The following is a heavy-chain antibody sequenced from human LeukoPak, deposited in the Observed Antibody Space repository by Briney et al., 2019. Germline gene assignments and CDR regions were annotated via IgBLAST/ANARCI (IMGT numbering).Heavy chain of an antibody. CDR3: ARGEDCSSTSCYPGYFDY. CDR2: IKQDGSEK. J-gene: IGHJ4*02. D-gene: IGHD2-2*01. V-gene: IGHV3-7*01. Sequence: GGSLRLSCAASGFTFTNYRMNWVRQAPGKGLEWVANIKQDGSEKYYVDSVKGRFTISRDNAKNSLYLQMNSLRAEDTAVYYCARGEDCSSTSCYPGYFDYWGQGTLVTVSS. CDR1: GFTFTNYR.